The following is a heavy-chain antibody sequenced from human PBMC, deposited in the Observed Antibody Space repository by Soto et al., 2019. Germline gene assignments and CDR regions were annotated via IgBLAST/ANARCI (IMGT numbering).Heavy chain of an antibody. CDR3: AREDYSDYAYDY. Sequence: GGSLRLSCAASGFTFSSYGMHWVRQAPGKGLEWVAVIWYDGSNKYYADSVKGRFTISRDNSKNTLYLQMNSLRAEDTAVYYCAREDYSDYAYDYWGQGTLVTVSS. J-gene: IGHJ4*02. CDR1: GFTFSSYG. V-gene: IGHV3-33*01. CDR2: IWYDGSNK. D-gene: IGHD4-17*01.